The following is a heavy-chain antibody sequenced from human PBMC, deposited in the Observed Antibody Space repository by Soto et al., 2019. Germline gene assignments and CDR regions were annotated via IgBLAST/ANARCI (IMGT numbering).Heavy chain of an antibody. CDR1: GGSISSYY. Sequence: LETQSLTYTVSGGSISSYYGSWIRQPPGKGLEWIGYIYYSGSTNYNPSLKSRVTISVDTSKNQFSLKLSSVTAADTAVYYCARESIAVAGTSYRGYYFDYWGQGTLVTVSS. CDR2: IYYSGST. D-gene: IGHD6-19*01. CDR3: ARESIAVAGTSYRGYYFDY. J-gene: IGHJ4*02. V-gene: IGHV4-59*01.